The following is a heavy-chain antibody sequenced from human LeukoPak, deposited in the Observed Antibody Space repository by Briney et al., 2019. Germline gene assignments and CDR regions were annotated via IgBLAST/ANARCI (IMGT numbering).Heavy chain of an antibody. V-gene: IGHV4-4*07. CDR2: IYTSGST. J-gene: IGHJ4*02. Sequence: SETLSLTCTVSGGSISSYYWSWIRQPAGKGLEWIGRIYTSGSTNYNPSLKSRVTMSVDTSKNQFSLKLSSVTAADTAVYYCARGRGYSYGLRPNRRFYFDYWGQGTLVTVSS. D-gene: IGHD5-18*01. CDR3: ARGRGYSYGLRPNRRFYFDY. CDR1: GGSISSYY.